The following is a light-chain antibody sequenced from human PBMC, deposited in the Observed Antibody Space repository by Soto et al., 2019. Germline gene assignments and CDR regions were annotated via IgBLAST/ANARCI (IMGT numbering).Light chain of an antibody. CDR1: QDISNN. V-gene: IGKV1-33*01. Sequence: DIQMTQSPSSLSASVGDRVTITCQASQDISNNLNWYQQKPGKAPKRLIYNASNLETGVPSRFSGSGSGTDFTFNISSLQPEDIATYYCQQYDNLPVTFGPGTKVDIK. CDR2: NAS. CDR3: QQYDNLPVT. J-gene: IGKJ3*01.